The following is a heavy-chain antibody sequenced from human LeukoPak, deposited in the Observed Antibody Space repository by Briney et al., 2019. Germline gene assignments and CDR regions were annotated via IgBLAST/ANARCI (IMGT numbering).Heavy chain of an antibody. D-gene: IGHD4-23*01. Sequence: GGSLRLSCAASGFSFSTIYMSWVRQTPGQGLEWVANINVDGIAEYYVDSVKGRFTISRDNSNNALYLQMNSLRAEDTAVYYCTKEASQSYGRTWGQGTLVTVSS. CDR3: TKEASQSYGRT. J-gene: IGHJ4*02. CDR2: INVDGIAE. CDR1: GFSFSTIY. V-gene: IGHV3-7*03.